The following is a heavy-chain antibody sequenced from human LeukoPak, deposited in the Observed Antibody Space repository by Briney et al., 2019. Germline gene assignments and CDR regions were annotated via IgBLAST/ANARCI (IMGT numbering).Heavy chain of an antibody. CDR2: ISSSGTNT. J-gene: IGHJ4*02. V-gene: IGHV3-21*01. CDR3: ARVPSDY. Sequence: PGGSLRLSCAASGFTFGTYSMNWVRQAPGKGLEWVASISSSGTNTYYADSVKGRFTISRDNAKNSLYLQMASLRAEDTAVYYCARVPSDYWGQGTLVTVSS. CDR1: GFTFGTYS.